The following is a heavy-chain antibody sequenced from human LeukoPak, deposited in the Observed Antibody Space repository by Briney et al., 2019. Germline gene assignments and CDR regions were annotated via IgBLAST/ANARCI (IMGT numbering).Heavy chain of an antibody. CDR3: TKYTYGTLDY. D-gene: IGHD5-18*01. CDR2: INHSGST. J-gene: IGHJ4*02. CDR1: GGSFSGYY. V-gene: IGHV4-34*01. Sequence: SETLSLTCAVYGGSFSGYYWSWIRQPPGKGLEWIGEINHSGSTNYNPSLKSRVTISVDTSKNQFSLKVTSVTAADTAVYYCTKYTYGTLDYWGQGSLVTVSS.